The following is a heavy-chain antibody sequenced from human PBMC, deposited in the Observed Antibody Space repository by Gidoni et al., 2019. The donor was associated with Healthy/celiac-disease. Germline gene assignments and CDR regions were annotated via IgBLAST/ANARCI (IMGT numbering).Heavy chain of an antibody. V-gene: IGHV3-21*01. CDR3: ARGGRVVPAAILDY. CDR1: GFTFSSYS. Sequence: EVQLVESGGGLVKPGGSLRLSCAASGFTFSSYSMNWVRQAPGKGLEWVSSISSSSSYIYYADSGKGRFTISRDNAKNSLYLQMNSLRAEDTAVYYCARGGRVVPAAILDYWGQGTLVTVSS. D-gene: IGHD2-2*01. J-gene: IGHJ4*02. CDR2: ISSSSSYI.